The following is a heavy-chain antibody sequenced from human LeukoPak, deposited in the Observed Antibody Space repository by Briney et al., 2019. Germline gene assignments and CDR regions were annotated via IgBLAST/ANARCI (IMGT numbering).Heavy chain of an antibody. CDR2: IYSSGSA. J-gene: IGHJ4*02. CDR3: ARHTAYSSILDY. V-gene: IGHV4-59*08. CDR1: GGSISSYY. D-gene: IGHD6-19*01. Sequence: DTLSLTCTVSGGSISSYYWSWIRQPPGKGLEWIGHIYSSGSANYNPSLKSRVTISVDTSKNQFSLKLSSVTAADTAVYYCARHTAYSSILDYWGQGTLVTVSS.